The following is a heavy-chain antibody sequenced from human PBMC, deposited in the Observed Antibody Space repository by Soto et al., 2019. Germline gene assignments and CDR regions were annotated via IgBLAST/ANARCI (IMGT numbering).Heavy chain of an antibody. J-gene: IGHJ6*02. D-gene: IGHD6-13*01. CDR3: ARVAIAAAGTIYYYYGMDV. CDR2: INPNSGGT. V-gene: IGHV1-2*04. CDR1: GYTFTGYY. Sequence: ASVKVSCKASGYTFTGYYMHWVRQAPGQGLEWMGWINPNSGGTNYAQKFQGWVTMTGDTSISTAYMELSRLRSDDTAVYYCARVAIAAAGTIYYYYGMDVWGQGTTVTVS.